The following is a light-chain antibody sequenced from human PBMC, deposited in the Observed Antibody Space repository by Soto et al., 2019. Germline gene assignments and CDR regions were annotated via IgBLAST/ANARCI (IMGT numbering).Light chain of an antibody. CDR1: QSVSSN. CDR2: GAS. CDR3: QHHNKWPPV. J-gene: IGKJ1*01. Sequence: EIVMTQSPATLSVSPGERATLSCRASQSVSSNLAWYQQRPGQAPRLLIYGASTRATGIPARFSGSGSGTEFTLTISSLQSEDFAVYYCQHHNKWPPVFGQGTKVEVK. V-gene: IGKV3-15*01.